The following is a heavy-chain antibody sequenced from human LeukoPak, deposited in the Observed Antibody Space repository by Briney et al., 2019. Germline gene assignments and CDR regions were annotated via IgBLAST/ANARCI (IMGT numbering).Heavy chain of an antibody. D-gene: IGHD1-26*01. CDR3: VRESGSCRPIDF. CDR1: SFTFSSYN. J-gene: IGHJ4*02. Sequence: PGGSLRLSCAASSFTFSSYNMNWVRQAPGKGLEWVSSISSSGSYIYYRDSVKGRFTISRDNAENSLYLEMNSLRVDDTAIYYCVRESGSCRPIDFWGQGTLVMVSS. CDR2: ISSSGSYI. V-gene: IGHV3-21*01.